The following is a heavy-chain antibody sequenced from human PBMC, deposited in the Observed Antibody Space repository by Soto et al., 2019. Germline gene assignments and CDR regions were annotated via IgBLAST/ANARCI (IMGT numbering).Heavy chain of an antibody. Sequence: SETLSLTCAVYGGSFSGYYWSWIRQPPGKGLEWIGEINHSGSTNYNPSLKSRVTISVDTSKNQFSLKLSSVTAADTAVYYCARLFISYVFLIGQIPPSWFDPWCQGTLVTGS. V-gene: IGHV4-34*01. CDR1: GGSFSGYY. J-gene: IGHJ5*02. CDR2: INHSGST. CDR3: ARLFISYVFLIGQIPPSWFDP. D-gene: IGHD3-3*01.